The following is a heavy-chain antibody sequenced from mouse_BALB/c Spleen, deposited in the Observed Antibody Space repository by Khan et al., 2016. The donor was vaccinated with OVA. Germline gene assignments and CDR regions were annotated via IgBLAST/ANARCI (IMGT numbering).Heavy chain of an antibody. V-gene: IGHV1-4*01. CDR2: INPSNGYT. J-gene: IGHJ3*01. Sequence: QVQLQQSGAELARPGASVKMSCKASGYTFTSYTIHWIKERPGQGLEWIGNINPSNGYTNYNQKFEDKATLTTDKSSTTAYLQLSSLTSDDSAVYNCVRDGAYHRNDGWFAYWGQGTLVTVSA. CDR1: GYTFTSYT. D-gene: IGHD2-14*01. CDR3: VRDGAYHRNDGWFAY.